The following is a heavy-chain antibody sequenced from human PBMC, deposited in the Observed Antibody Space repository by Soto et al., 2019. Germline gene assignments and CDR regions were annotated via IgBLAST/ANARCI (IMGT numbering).Heavy chain of an antibody. V-gene: IGHV1-3*01. J-gene: IGHJ4*02. Sequence: QVQLVQSGAEVKKPGASVKVSCKASGYTFTTYAMHWVRQAPGQRLEWMGWIHAGNDNTRYSQKFQGRVTLTSDTSASTAYMEISSLRSEETAVYYCARETLIRGITGFSFWGQGTLVTVSS. D-gene: IGHD3-10*01. CDR1: GYTFTTYA. CDR3: ARETLIRGITGFSF. CDR2: IHAGNDNT.